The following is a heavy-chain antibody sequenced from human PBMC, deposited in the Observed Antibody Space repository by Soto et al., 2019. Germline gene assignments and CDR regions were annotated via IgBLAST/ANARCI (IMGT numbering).Heavy chain of an antibody. Sequence: DVYLVESGGGLVQPGGSLRLSCTASGFTLSSYSMNWVRQAPGKGPEWVSHISCNSDTVDYADSGKGRFTISRDNARNSLSLHMNSLRAEDTAVYYCARVGLKFLLGGEFFQVWGQGTLVTVSS. CDR2: ISCNSDTV. CDR3: ARVGLKFLLGGEFFQV. D-gene: IGHD3-16*01. J-gene: IGHJ1*01. CDR1: GFTLSSYS. V-gene: IGHV3-48*01.